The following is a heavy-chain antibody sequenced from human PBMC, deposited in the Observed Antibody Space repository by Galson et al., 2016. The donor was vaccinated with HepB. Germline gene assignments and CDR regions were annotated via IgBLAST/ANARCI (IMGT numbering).Heavy chain of an antibody. D-gene: IGHD3-10*01. J-gene: IGHJ4*02. V-gene: IGHV3-23*01. CDR1: GFTFTFYA. Sequence: SLRLSCAASGFTFTFYAMTWVRQAPGKGLEWLSSIAGIGGGIYYADSVKGRFAISRDNSKNTLYLEMNNLRAEDTAVYYCAKYSGWGTRNFDYGGQGTLVTVSS. CDR3: AKYSGWGTRNFDY. CDR2: IAGIGGGI.